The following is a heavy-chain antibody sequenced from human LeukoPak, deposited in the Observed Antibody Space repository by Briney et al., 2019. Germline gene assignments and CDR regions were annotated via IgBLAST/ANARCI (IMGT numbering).Heavy chain of an antibody. J-gene: IGHJ4*02. D-gene: IGHD3-22*01. CDR2: IIPILGIA. V-gene: IGHV1-69*04. CDR1: RGTFSSYA. Sequence: SVKVSCKASRGTFSSYAISWVRQAPGQGLEWMGRIIPILGIANYAQKFQGRVTITADKSTSTAYMELSSLRSEDTAVYYCARGYYYYDSSGYRHWGQGTLVTVSS. CDR3: ARGYYYYDSSGYRH.